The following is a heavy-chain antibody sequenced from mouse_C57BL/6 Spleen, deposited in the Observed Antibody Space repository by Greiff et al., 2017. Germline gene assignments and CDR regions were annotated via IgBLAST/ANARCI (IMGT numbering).Heavy chain of an antibody. Sequence: EVQLQQSGPELVKPGASVKIPCKASGYTFTDYNMDWVKQSHGKSLEWIGDINPNNGGTIYNQKFKGKATLTVDKSSSTAYMELRSLTSEDTAVYYCARGGVYSNYVTWFAYWGQGTLVTVSA. D-gene: IGHD2-5*01. CDR3: ARGGVYSNYVTWFAY. CDR2: INPNNGGT. V-gene: IGHV1-18*01. CDR1: GYTFTDYN. J-gene: IGHJ3*01.